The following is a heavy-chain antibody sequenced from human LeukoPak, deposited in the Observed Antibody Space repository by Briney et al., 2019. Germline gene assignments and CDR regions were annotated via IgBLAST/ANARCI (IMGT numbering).Heavy chain of an antibody. V-gene: IGHV3-20*04. CDR3: ARKVASGHYYGPDYYFFSMDV. Sequence: GESLRLTCVASGFNFEDFGMTWVRLVPGKGLEWVSGVTWSGDKTSYADSLKGRFTISRDNSKNSLYLHMNSLRVEDTAFYYCARKVASGHYYGPDYYFFSMDVWGKGTTVTVSS. CDR1: GFNFEDFG. J-gene: IGHJ6*03. CDR2: VTWSGDKT. D-gene: IGHD3-10*01.